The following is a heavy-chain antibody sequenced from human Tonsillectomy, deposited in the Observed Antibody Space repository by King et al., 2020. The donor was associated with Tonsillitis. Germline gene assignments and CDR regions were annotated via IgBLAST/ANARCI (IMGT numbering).Heavy chain of an antibody. CDR3: AKEPGAIVVILAAGHSNWFDP. Sequence: VQLVESGGGLLQPGGSLSLSLQPPGLTFRNNALSGVAQPPGKGWGGVSPISGSGVSPSSPNSVRGRFTISRDNPKNTLYLQMTSLRAEDTAVFYCAKEPGAIVVILAAGHSNWFDPWGQGTLVTVSS. CDR2: ISGSGVSP. V-gene: IGHV3-23*04. D-gene: IGHD2-2*01. CDR1: GLTFRNNA. J-gene: IGHJ5*02.